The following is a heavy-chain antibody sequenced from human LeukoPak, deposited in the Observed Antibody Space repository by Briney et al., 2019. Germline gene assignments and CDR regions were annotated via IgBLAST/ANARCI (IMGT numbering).Heavy chain of an antibody. CDR3: ASPYYYDSSGYYYY. CDR2: ISSSSSYI. J-gene: IGHJ4*02. CDR1: GFTFSGYW. V-gene: IGHV3-21*01. Sequence: PGGSLRLSCAASGFTFSGYWMSWVRQAPGKGLEWVSSISSSSSYISYADSVKGRFTISRDNAKNSLYLQMNSLRAEDTAVYYCASPYYYDSSGYYYYWGQGTLVTVSS. D-gene: IGHD3-22*01.